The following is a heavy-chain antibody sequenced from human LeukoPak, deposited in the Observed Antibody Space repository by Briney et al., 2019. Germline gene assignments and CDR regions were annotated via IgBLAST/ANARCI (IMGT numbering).Heavy chain of an antibody. CDR1: GFSLSSYA. Sequence: GGSLRLSCAASGFSLSSYAMSWVRQAPGKGLEWVSAISSTDAGTYHADSVKGRFTISRDNSKNTVSLQMSSLRAEDTALYYCAKGSGNGYGSGPFDYWGQGTLVTVSS. CDR2: ISSTDAGT. CDR3: AKGSGNGYGSGPFDY. J-gene: IGHJ4*02. V-gene: IGHV3-23*01. D-gene: IGHD3-10*01.